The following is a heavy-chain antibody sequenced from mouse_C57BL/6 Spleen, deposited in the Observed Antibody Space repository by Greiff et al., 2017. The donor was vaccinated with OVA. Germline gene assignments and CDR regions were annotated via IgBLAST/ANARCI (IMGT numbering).Heavy chain of an antibody. CDR3: TREDYYGSLDY. Sequence: EVKLMESGEGLVKPGGSLKLSCAASGFTFSSYAMSWVRQTPEKRLEWVAYISSGGDYIYYADTVKGRFTISRDNARNTLYMQMSSLKSEDTAMYYCTREDYYGSLDYWGQGTTLTVSS. CDR2: ISSGGDYI. D-gene: IGHD1-1*01. J-gene: IGHJ2*01. CDR1: GFTFSSYA. V-gene: IGHV5-9-1*02.